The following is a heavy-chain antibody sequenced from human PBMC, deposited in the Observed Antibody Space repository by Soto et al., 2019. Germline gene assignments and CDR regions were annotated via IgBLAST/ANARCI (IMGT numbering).Heavy chain of an antibody. CDR2: IIPILGIA. V-gene: IGHV1-69*08. D-gene: IGHD5-12*01. Sequence: QVQLVQSGAEVKKPGSSVKVSCKASGGTFSSYTISWVRQAPGQGLEWMGRIIPILGIANYAQKFQGRVTITADKSTSTAYMELSSLRSEDTAVYYCARDKTAPRDKSPSRRWLQTNTWYFDLWGRGTLVTVSS. J-gene: IGHJ2*01. CDR1: GGTFSSYT. CDR3: ARDKTAPRDKSPSRRWLQTNTWYFDL.